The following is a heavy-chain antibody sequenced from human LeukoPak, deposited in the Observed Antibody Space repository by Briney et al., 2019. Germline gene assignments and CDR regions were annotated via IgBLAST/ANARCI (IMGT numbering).Heavy chain of an antibody. CDR2: INPEKRDT. V-gene: IGHV1-2*02. D-gene: IGHD5-12*01. CDR1: GYTFTGYA. Sequence: ASVKVSCKASGYTFTGYAIHWVRQAPGQGLEWMGWINPEKRDTGFAHKFQGRVTMTSDTSISTAYMELSSLRSDDTAVYYCAKKVRGPSHPLDFWGQGTLVTVSS. J-gene: IGHJ4*02. CDR3: AKKVRGPSHPLDF.